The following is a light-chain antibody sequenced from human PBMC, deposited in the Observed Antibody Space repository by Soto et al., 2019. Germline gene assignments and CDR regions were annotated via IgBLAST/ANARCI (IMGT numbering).Light chain of an antibody. CDR2: GNS. V-gene: IGLV1-40*01. Sequence: HSFLPQPPSVSGAPGQRVTISCTGSSSNIGAGYDVHWYQQLPGTAPKLLIYGNSNRPSGVPDRFSGSKSGTSASLAITGLQAEHEADSYCQSYDSSLSGYVFGSGTNVTVL. CDR3: QSYDSSLSGYV. J-gene: IGLJ1*01. CDR1: SSNIGAGYD.